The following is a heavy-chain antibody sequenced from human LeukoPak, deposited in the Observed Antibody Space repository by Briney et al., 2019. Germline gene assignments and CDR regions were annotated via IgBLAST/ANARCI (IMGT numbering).Heavy chain of an antibody. CDR3: ARGPGYYDSSGYRY. Sequence: SETLSLTCAVYGGSFSGYYWSWIRQPPGKGLEWIGEINHSGSTNYNPSLKSRVTISVDTSKNQFSLKLSSVTAADTVVYYCARGPGYYDSSGYRYWGQGTLVTVSS. D-gene: IGHD3-22*01. CDR1: GGSFSGYY. CDR2: INHSGST. V-gene: IGHV4-34*01. J-gene: IGHJ4*02.